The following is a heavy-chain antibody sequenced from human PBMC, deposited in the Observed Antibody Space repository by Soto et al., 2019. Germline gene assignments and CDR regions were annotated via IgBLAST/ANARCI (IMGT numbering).Heavy chain of an antibody. CDR1: GYTFTSYG. CDR2: ISDYNGNT. CDR3: ARERWFGEQMKTYFDY. D-gene: IGHD3-10*01. Sequence: QVQLVQSGAEVKKPGASVKVSCKASGYTFTSYGISWVRQAPGQGLEWMGWISDYNGNTNYAQKLQGRVTMTTDTSTSTAYMELRSLRSHDTAVYYRARERWFGEQMKTYFDYWGQGTLVTVSS. J-gene: IGHJ4*02. V-gene: IGHV1-18*01.